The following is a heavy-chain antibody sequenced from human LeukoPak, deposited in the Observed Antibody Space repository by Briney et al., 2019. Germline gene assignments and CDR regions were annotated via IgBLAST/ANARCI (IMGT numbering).Heavy chain of an antibody. Sequence: GGSLRLSCAASGFTFSDYYMSWIRQAPGKGLEWVSYISSSGSTIYYADSVEGRFTISRDNAKNSLYLQMSSLRAEDTAVYYCARDRGATKARPDIWGQGTMVTVSS. D-gene: IGHD3-10*01. CDR2: ISSSGSTI. CDR1: GFTFSDYY. CDR3: ARDRGATKARPDI. V-gene: IGHV3-11*01. J-gene: IGHJ3*02.